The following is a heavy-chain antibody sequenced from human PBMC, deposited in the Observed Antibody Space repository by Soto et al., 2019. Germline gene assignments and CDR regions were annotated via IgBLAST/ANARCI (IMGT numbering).Heavy chain of an antibody. J-gene: IGHJ5*02. Sequence: GGSLRLSCAASGFTFSSYGMHWVRQAPGKGLEWVAVIWYDGSNKYYADSVKGRFTISRDNSKNTLYLQMNSLRAEDTAVHYCARGRIAAVNWFDPWGQGTLVTVSS. V-gene: IGHV3-33*01. D-gene: IGHD6-6*01. CDR1: GFTFSSYG. CDR2: IWYDGSNK. CDR3: ARGRIAAVNWFDP.